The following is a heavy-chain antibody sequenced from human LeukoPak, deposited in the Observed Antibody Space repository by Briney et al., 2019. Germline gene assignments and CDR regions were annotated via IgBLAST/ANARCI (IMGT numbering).Heavy chain of an antibody. CDR1: GFTFSSYC. CDR2: IKQDGSEK. D-gene: IGHD4-17*01. CDR3: ARSMTTGYFDY. Sequence: PGGSLRLSCAASGFTFSSYCMSWVRQAPGKGLEWVANIKQDGSEKYYVDSVKGRFTISRDNAKNSLYLQMNSLRAEGTAVYYCARSMTTGYFDYWGQGTLVTVSS. V-gene: IGHV3-7*01. J-gene: IGHJ4*02.